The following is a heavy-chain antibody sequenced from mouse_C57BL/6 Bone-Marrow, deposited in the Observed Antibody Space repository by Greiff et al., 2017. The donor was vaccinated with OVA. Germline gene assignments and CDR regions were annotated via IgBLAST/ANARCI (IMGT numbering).Heavy chain of an antibody. D-gene: IGHD4-1*01. V-gene: IGHV1-15*01. CDR2: IDPETGGT. CDR1: GYTFTDYE. CDR3: TRGGELGRNYFDY. Sequence: QVQLQQSGAELVRPGASVTLSCKASGYTFTDYEMHWVKQTPVHGLEWIGAIDPETGGTAYNQKFKGKAILTADKSSSTAYMELRSLTSEDSAVYYCTRGGELGRNYFDYWGQGTTLTVSS. J-gene: IGHJ2*01.